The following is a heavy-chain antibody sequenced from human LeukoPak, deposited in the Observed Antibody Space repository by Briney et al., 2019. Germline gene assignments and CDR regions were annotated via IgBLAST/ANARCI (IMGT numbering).Heavy chain of an antibody. CDR2: MNPNSGNT. CDR1: GYTFTSYD. V-gene: IGHV1-8*01. Sequence: ASVKVSCKASGYTFTSYDINWVRQATGQGLEWMGWMNPNSGNTGSAQRFQGRITMTRDTSISTAYMELSSLRSEDTAVYYRARGPPVRLPSSFDPWGQGTLVTVSS. J-gene: IGHJ5*02. D-gene: IGHD5-12*01. CDR3: ARGPPVRLPSSFDP.